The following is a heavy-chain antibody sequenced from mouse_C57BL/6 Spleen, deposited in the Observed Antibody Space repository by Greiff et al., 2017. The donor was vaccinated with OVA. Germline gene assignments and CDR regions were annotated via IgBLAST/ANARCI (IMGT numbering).Heavy chain of an antibody. V-gene: IGHV1-80*01. CDR2: IYPGDGDT. CDR1: GYAFSSYW. Sequence: QVQLQQSGAELVKPGASVKISCKASGYAFSSYWMNWVKQRPGKGLEWIGQIYPGDGDTNYNGKFKGKATLTADKSSSTAYMQLSSLTSQDSAVYFCARVAGDRAWFAYWGQGTLVTVSA. CDR3: ARVAGDRAWFAY. D-gene: IGHD3-3*01. J-gene: IGHJ3*01.